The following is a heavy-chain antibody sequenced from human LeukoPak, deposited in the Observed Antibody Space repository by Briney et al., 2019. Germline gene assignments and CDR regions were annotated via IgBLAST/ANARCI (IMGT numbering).Heavy chain of an antibody. CDR1: GGSFSGYY. J-gene: IGHJ4*02. D-gene: IGHD3-3*01. Sequence: PSETLSLTCAVYGGSFSGYYWSWIRQPPGKGLEWIGEINHSGSTNYNPSLKSRVTISVDTSKNQFSLKLSSVTAADTAVYYCARKGQRGFLEWLPRYYFDYWGQGTLVTVSS. V-gene: IGHV4-34*01. CDR3: ARKGQRGFLEWLPRYYFDY. CDR2: INHSGST.